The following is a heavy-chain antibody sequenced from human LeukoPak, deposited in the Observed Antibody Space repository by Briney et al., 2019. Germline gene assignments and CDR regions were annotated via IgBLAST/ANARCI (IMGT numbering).Heavy chain of an antibody. D-gene: IGHD3-22*01. CDR3: TTFGDSSGPGY. Sequence: GGSLRLSCAASGFTFVNAWMTWVRRAPGKGLEWVGRITSKTDGGTTDYAAPVKGRFTISRDDSKNTLYPQMNSLKTGDTAVYYCTTFGDSSGPGYWGQGTLVTVSS. V-gene: IGHV3-15*01. CDR2: ITSKTDGGTT. J-gene: IGHJ4*02. CDR1: GFTFVNAW.